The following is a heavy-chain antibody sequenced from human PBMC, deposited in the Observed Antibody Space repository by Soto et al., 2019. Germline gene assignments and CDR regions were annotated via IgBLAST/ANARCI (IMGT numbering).Heavy chain of an antibody. Sequence: PSETLSLTCGVSGGSISSSHWWSWVRQPPGKGLEWIGEIYHSGSTNYNPSLKSRVTISVDLSKNRFSLRLSSVTTADTALYYCARTTAVPNTLRSRYFFDYWGQGTLVTVSS. V-gene: IGHV4-4*02. J-gene: IGHJ4*02. D-gene: IGHD4-17*01. CDR2: IYHSGST. CDR1: GGSISSSHW. CDR3: ARTTAVPNTLRSRYFFDY.